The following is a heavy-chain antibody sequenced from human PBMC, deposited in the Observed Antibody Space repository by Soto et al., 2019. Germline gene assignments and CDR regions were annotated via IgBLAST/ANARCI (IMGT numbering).Heavy chain of an antibody. CDR3: ARDPPDFHSAFDY. Sequence: SQTLSLTCAISGDSVSSKSAAWNWIRRSPSRGLEWLGRTYYRSKWYNDYAVSVKSRITINPDTSKNQFSLQLNSVTPEDTAVYYCARDPPDFHSAFDYWGQGTLVTVSS. CDR2: TYYRSKWYN. D-gene: IGHD4-4*01. CDR1: GDSVSSKSAA. J-gene: IGHJ4*02. V-gene: IGHV6-1*01.